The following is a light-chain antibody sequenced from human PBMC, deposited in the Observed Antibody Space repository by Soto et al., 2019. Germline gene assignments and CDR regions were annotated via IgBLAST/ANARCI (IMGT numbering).Light chain of an antibody. CDR1: QSLSGGY. V-gene: IGKV3-20*01. Sequence: EIVLTQSPGTLSLSPGERATLSCRASQSLSGGYLAWFQQKPGQTPRLLIYSASNRATGIPDRFSGSGSGTDFTLTISRLEPEDFVEYYCQQNGRLPITFGQGTRLEIK. CDR2: SAS. CDR3: QQNGRLPIT. J-gene: IGKJ5*01.